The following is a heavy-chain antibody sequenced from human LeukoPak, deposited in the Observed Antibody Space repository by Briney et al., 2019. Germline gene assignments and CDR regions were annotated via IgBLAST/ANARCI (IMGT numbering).Heavy chain of an antibody. V-gene: IGHV3-7*01. CDR2: IKQDGSEM. CDR1: GFPFSSYS. J-gene: IGHJ5*02. D-gene: IGHD1-26*01. Sequence: GGSLRLSCAASGFPFSSYSMTWVRQAPGKGLEWVANIKQDGSEMYYLDSVKGRFIISRDNAKNSLYLQMNSLRAEDTAVYYCARDRGIVAQFDPWGQGTLVTVSS. CDR3: ARDRGIVAQFDP.